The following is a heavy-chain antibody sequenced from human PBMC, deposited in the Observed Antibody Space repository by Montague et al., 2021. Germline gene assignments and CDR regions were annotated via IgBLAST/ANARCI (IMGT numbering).Heavy chain of an antibody. V-gene: IGHV4-39*01. Sequence: SETLSLTCTVSGGSISSTSYYWGWIRQPPGTGLEWIGSIYYSGSTYHNPSLKSRVTISADTSKNQFPLRLRSVTAADTAVYYCARRMGFVVVTEHDAFDIWGQGTMVTVSS. CDR1: GGSISSTSYY. D-gene: IGHD2-21*02. CDR2: IYYSGST. CDR3: ARRMGFVVVTEHDAFDI. J-gene: IGHJ3*02.